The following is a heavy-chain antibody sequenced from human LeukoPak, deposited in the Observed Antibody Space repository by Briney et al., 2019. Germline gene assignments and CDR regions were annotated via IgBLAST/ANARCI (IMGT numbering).Heavy chain of an antibody. CDR1: GFAFSSYS. D-gene: IGHD6-13*01. CDR3: ARVGGAAAVHDY. J-gene: IGHJ4*02. V-gene: IGHV3-21*05. CDR2: ISSSSYI. Sequence: PGGSLRLSCAASGFAFSSYSMNWVRQAPGKGLEWVSYISSSSYIYYADSVKGRFTISRDNAKNSLYLQMNSLRAEDTAVYYCARVGGAAAVHDYWGQGTLVTVSS.